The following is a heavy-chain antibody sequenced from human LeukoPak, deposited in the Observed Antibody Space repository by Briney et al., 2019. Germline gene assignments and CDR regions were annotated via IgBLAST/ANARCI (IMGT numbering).Heavy chain of an antibody. Sequence: SVKVSCKASGGAFSSYAISWVRQAPGQGLEWMGGIIPIFGTANYAQKFQGRVTITADKSTSTAYMELSSLRSEDTAVYYCARERLGYFPDYWGQGTLVTVSS. CDR1: GGAFSSYA. D-gene: IGHD2-2*03. CDR2: IIPIFGTA. V-gene: IGHV1-69*06. CDR3: ARERLGYFPDY. J-gene: IGHJ4*02.